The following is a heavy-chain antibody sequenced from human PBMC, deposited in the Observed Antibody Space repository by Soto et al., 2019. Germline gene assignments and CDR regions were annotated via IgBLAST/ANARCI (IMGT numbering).Heavy chain of an antibody. J-gene: IGHJ6*02. CDR2: IYPGDSDT. CDR1: GYSFTSYW. V-gene: IGHV5-51*01. Sequence: GESLKISCKGSGYSFTSYWIGWVRQMPGKGLEWMGIIYPGDSDTRYSPSFQGQVTISADKSISTAYLQWSSLKASDTAMYYCARLNLPYYYYYGMDVWGQGTTVTVSS. CDR3: ARLNLPYYYYYGMDV.